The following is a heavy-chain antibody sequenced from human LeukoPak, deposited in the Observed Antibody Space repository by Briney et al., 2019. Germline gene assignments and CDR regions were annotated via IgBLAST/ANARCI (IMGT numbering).Heavy chain of an antibody. J-gene: IGHJ6*03. CDR3: ARGRPDCYYYYMDV. CDR1: GGSISSHY. Sequence: SETLSLTCTVSGGSISSHYWSWIRQPPGKGLEWIGYIYYSGSTNYNPSLKSRVTISVDTSKNQFSLKLSSVTAADTAVYYCARGRPDCYYYYMDVWGKGTTVTVSS. CDR2: IYYSGST. D-gene: IGHD6-6*01. V-gene: IGHV4-59*11.